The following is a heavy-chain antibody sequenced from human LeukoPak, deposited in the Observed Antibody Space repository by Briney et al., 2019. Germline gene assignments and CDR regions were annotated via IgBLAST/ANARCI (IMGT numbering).Heavy chain of an antibody. CDR2: IKEDGSEK. CDR1: GFTFSSYA. D-gene: IGHD1-14*01. Sequence: GGSLRLSCAASGFTFSSYAMNWVRQAPGKGLEWVANIKEDGSEKDYVDSVKGRFTISRDNAKNSLLLQMSSLRAEGTAVYYCARARIDYWGQGTLVTVSS. CDR3: ARARIDY. V-gene: IGHV3-7*04. J-gene: IGHJ4*02.